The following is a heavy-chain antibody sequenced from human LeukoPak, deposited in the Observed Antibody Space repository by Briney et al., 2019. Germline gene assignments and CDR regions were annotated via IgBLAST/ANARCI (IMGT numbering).Heavy chain of an antibody. CDR2: IYSGGST. D-gene: IGHD6-13*01. CDR3: AREGRYSSSWTYYYYYYMDV. CDR1: GFTVSSKY. V-gene: IGHV3-66*02. J-gene: IGHJ6*03. Sequence: GGSVRLSCAASGFTVSSKYMSWVRQAPGEGLEWVSLIYSGGSTYYADPVKGRFTISREHSQHPMYLQMHSLSAEDTAVYYCAREGRYSSSWTYYYYYYMDVWGKGTTVTVSS.